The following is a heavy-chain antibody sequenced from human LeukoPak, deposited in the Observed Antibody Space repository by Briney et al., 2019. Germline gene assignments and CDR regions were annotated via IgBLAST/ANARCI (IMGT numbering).Heavy chain of an antibody. CDR3: ARKWGFSGHPGGYFDY. J-gene: IGHJ4*02. CDR2: ISSSSSYI. Sequence: PGGSLRLSCAASGVTFSSYSMNWVRQAPGKGLEWVSSISSSSSYIYYADSVKGRFTISRDNAKNSLYLQMNSLRAEDTAVYYCARKWGFSGHPGGYFDYWGQGTLVTVSS. CDR1: GVTFSSYS. V-gene: IGHV3-21*01. D-gene: IGHD6-19*01.